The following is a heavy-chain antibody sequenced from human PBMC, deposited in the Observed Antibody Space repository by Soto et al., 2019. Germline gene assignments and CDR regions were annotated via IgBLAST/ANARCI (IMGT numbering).Heavy chain of an antibody. CDR3: ARACSSTSCYRSEARFDP. CDR1: GGTFSSYA. Sequence: QVQLVQSGAEVKKPGSSVKVSCKASGGTFSSYAISWVRQAPGQGLEWMGGIIPIFGTANYAQKFQGRVTITADESTSTAYMELSSLRSEDTAVYYCARACSSTSCYRSEARFDPWGQGTLVTVSS. D-gene: IGHD2-2*02. J-gene: IGHJ5*02. CDR2: IIPIFGTA. V-gene: IGHV1-69*01.